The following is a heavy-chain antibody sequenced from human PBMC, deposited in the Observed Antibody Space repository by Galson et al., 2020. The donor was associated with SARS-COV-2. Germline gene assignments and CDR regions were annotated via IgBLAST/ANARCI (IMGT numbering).Heavy chain of an antibody. CDR2: ISYSGST. CDR3: ARRKYYNYYMDV. CDR1: AGSISTRSDY. J-gene: IGHJ6*03. Sequence: SETLSLTCTVSAGSISTRSDYWGWIRQPPGKGLEWIATISYSGSTYYNPSLKSRVMISVDKSKNQFSLKMSSVTAADTAVYYCARRKYYNYYMDVWGKGTTVTISS. V-gene: IGHV4-39*01.